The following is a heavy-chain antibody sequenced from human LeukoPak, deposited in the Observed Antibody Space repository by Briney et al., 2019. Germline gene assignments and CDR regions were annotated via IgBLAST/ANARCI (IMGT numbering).Heavy chain of an antibody. Sequence: SETLSLTCAVYGGSFSGYYWSWIRQPPGKGLEWIGEIGHSGSTNYNPSLKSRVTTSVDTSKNQFSLKLNSVTAADTAVYYCARTNTVFYYFDYWGQGNLIPVAS. J-gene: IGHJ4*02. CDR1: GGSFSGYY. CDR3: ARTNTVFYYFDY. CDR2: IGHSGST. V-gene: IGHV4-34*01. D-gene: IGHD1/OR15-1a*01.